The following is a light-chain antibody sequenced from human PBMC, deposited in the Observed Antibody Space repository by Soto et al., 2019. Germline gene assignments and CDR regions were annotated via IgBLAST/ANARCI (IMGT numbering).Light chain of an antibody. Sequence: EIVMTQSPATLSVSPGDIATLSCRASQRISSNLAWYQQKPGQAPRLLIYGASTRATGIPARFRGSGSETEFTLTISSLEPEDAAVYYCQQRHMWPITFGQGTRLEIK. CDR1: QRISSN. J-gene: IGKJ5*01. CDR3: QQRHMWPIT. CDR2: GAS. V-gene: IGKV3-15*01.